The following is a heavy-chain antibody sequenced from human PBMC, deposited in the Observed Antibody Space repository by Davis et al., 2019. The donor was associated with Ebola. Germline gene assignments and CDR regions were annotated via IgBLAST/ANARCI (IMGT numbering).Heavy chain of an antibody. Sequence: MPSETLSLTCTVSGGSISSSSYYWSWIRQPPGKGLEWIGYIYYSGSTNYNPSLKSRVTISVDTSKNQFSLKLSSATAADTAVYYCARDGYYYDSSGYYGRGAFDIWGQGTMVTVSS. CDR1: GGSISSSSYY. V-gene: IGHV4-61*01. J-gene: IGHJ3*02. D-gene: IGHD3-22*01. CDR3: ARDGYYYDSSGYYGRGAFDI. CDR2: IYYSGST.